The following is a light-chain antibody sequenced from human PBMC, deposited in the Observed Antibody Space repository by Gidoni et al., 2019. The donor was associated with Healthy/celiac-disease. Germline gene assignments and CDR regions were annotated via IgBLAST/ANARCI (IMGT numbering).Light chain of an antibody. V-gene: IGKV3-15*01. Sequence: EIVMTQSPATLSVSPGERATLSCRASQSVSSSYAAYQQDPFRAPSILIFGASTRATTIPASFSGGGSGTEFTLPISSLQSEDFAVYYCQQYNNWSPWTFGQGTKVEIK. J-gene: IGKJ1*01. CDR2: GAS. CDR1: QSVSSS. CDR3: QQYNNWSPWT.